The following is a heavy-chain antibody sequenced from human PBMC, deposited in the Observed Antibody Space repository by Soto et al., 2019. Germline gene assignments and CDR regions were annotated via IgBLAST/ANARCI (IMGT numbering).Heavy chain of an antibody. J-gene: IGHJ4*02. D-gene: IGHD3-22*01. Sequence: ASVKVSCKASGYTFTGYYMHWVRQAPGQGLEWMGGIIPIFGTADYAQKFQGRATITADKSTSTAYMELSSLRSEDTAVYYCARVGDSSGYLDYWGQGTLVTVSS. V-gene: IGHV1-69*06. CDR2: IIPIFGTA. CDR1: GYTFTGYY. CDR3: ARVGDSSGYLDY.